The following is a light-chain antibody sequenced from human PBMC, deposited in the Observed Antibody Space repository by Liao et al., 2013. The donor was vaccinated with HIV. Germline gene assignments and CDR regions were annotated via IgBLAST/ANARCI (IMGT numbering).Light chain of an antibody. CDR2: QDV. CDR3: QTWDSNTEV. V-gene: IGLV3-1*01. J-gene: IGLJ3*02. CDR1: NLGDKY. Sequence: SYELTQPPSVSVSPGQTATIACSGDNLGDKYASWYQQKPGQSPVMVIYQDVQRPSGIPERFSGSNFGNTATLTISGTQAMDEADYYCQTWDSNTEVFGGGTKLTVL.